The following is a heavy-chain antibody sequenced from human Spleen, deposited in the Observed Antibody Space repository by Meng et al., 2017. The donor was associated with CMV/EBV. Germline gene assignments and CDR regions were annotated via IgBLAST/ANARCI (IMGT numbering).Heavy chain of an antibody. CDR2: INPNSGGT. Sequence: SCKDSGYTCTGYYIRWVRQAPGQGLEWMGWINPNSGGTNYEEKFQGRVTMTRDTSITTAYMEVSRLRSDDTAVYYCARDADPGDFDFWGQGTLVTVSS. V-gene: IGHV1-2*02. J-gene: IGHJ4*02. CDR1: GYTCTGYY. D-gene: IGHD7-27*01. CDR3: ARDADPGDFDF.